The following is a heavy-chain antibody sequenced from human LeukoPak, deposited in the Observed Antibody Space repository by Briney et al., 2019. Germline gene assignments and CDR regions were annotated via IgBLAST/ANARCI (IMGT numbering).Heavy chain of an antibody. CDR2: TYYRSKWNN. CDR3: ARDFCSGGSCYWRFDY. D-gene: IGHD2-15*01. J-gene: IGHJ4*02. Sequence: SQTLSLTCAISGDTVSSNSAAWNWIRQSPSRGLEWLGRTYYRSKWNNDYAVSVKSRITINPDTSKNQFSLQLYSVTPEDTAVYYCARDFCSGGSCYWRFDYWGQGTLVTVSS. CDR1: GDTVSSNSAA. V-gene: IGHV6-1*01.